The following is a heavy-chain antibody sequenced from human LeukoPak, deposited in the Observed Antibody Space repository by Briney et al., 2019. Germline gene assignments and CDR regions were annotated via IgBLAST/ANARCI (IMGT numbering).Heavy chain of an antibody. D-gene: IGHD3-3*01. CDR2: ISSSGKTM. CDR3: ARFRGITKIVVQGSGSDI. J-gene: IGHJ3*02. V-gene: IGHV3-11*01. Sequence: PGGSLRLSCAAPGFTFSDYYMSWIRQTPGKGLEWLSDISSSGKTMYNADSVKGRFTISRDNAKKSLYLQMNSLAAEDTALYYCARFRGITKIVVQGSGSDIWGQGTTVTVSS. CDR1: GFTFSDYY.